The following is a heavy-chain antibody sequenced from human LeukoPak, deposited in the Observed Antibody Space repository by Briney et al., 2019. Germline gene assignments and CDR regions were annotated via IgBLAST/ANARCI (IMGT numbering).Heavy chain of an antibody. D-gene: IGHD2-8*01. CDR3: ARHCSNGVCLDY. V-gene: IGHV3-7*01. Sequence: GRSLTLSCAALGFTFSGFWMSWVRPPPARGLEWVDTIQQDGSNKYHVDSVKGRFTISRDNAKHSLYLQMNSLRAEDTAVYYCARHCSNGVCLDYWGQGTLVTVSS. J-gene: IGHJ4*02. CDR1: GFTFSGFW. CDR2: IQQDGSNK.